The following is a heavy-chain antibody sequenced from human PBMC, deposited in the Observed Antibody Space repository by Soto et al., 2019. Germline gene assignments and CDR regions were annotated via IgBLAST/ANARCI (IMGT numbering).Heavy chain of an antibody. D-gene: IGHD2-8*01. CDR2: INPKRGGT. CDR1: GYSFTDYH. J-gene: IGHJ6*02. V-gene: IGHV1-2*04. CDR3: ARGDSTDCSNGVCSFFYNHDREV. Sequence: ASVKVSCKASGYSFTDYHIHWVRQAPGQGLEWLGRINPKRGGTSTAQKFQGWVTMTTDTSISTASMELARLTSDDTAIYYCARGDSTDCSNGVCSFFYNHDREVWGEGTTVTVS.